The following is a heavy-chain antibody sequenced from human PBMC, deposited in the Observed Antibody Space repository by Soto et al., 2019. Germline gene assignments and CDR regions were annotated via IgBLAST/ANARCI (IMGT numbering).Heavy chain of an antibody. CDR1: GYTFTDSA. Sequence: GASVKVSCKASGYTFTDSAIHWVRQAPGQSLELLGWIAPGNGNTKYSQKFQGRVTITRDTSATTSYMEVSSLRSEDTAVYYCAKGSRMWTPDYWGQGTLVTSPQ. D-gene: IGHD2-21*01. V-gene: IGHV1-3*01. CDR3: AKGSRMWTPDY. CDR2: IAPGNGNT. J-gene: IGHJ4*02.